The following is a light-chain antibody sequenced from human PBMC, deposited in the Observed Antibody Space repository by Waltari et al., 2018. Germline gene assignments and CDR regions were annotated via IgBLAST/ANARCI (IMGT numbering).Light chain of an antibody. V-gene: IGKV1-5*03. Sequence: DIQMPQSPFTLSASVGDTVTITCRASQSISSWLAWYQQKPGKAPKLLIYKASSLESGVPGRFSGSGSGTEFTLTNSSLQPDDFATYYCQQYKSYLWTFGQGTKVEIK. CDR3: QQYKSYLWT. CDR1: QSISSW. CDR2: KAS. J-gene: IGKJ1*01.